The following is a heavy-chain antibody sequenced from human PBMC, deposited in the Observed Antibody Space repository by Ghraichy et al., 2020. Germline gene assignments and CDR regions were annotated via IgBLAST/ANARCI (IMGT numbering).Heavy chain of an antibody. D-gene: IGHD2-15*01. CDR1: GGSISSTTYY. V-gene: IGHV4-39*01. J-gene: IGHJ4*02. CDR2: FYYSGGT. Sequence: SETLSLTCTVSGGSISSTTYYWGWIRQPPGKGLEWIGSFYYSGGTYYNPSLKSRVTISVDTSKNQFSLKLSSVNATDTAVYYCVRLPPTTPETDWGQGTLVTVSS. CDR3: VRLPPTTPETD.